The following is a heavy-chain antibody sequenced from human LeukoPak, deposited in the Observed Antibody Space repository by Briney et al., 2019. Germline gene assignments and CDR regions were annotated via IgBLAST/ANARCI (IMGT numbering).Heavy chain of an antibody. V-gene: IGHV3-53*01. CDR3: ASKRPGAYYFDY. D-gene: IGHD6-25*01. CDR1: GFTFSGYW. CDR2: IYSGGST. Sequence: GGSLRLSCAASGFTFSGYWMHWVRQAPGKGLEWVSVIYSGGSTYYADSVKGRFTISRDNSKNTLYLQMSNLRAEDTAVYYCASKRPGAYYFDYWGQGTLVTVSS. J-gene: IGHJ4*02.